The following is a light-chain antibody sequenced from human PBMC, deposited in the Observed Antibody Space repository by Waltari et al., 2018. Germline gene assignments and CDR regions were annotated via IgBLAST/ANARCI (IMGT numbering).Light chain of an antibody. J-gene: IGLJ3*02. CDR2: EVS. CDR3: TSYITTRGDWV. CDR1: SSDVGGHNL. Sequence: QSALTQPASVSGSPGQSITISCTGTSSDVGGHNLSPWHHQHPGKAPKLIIYEVSNRPSGVSNRFSGSKSGNTASLTISGLQAEDEADYYCTSYITTRGDWVFGGGTKLTVL. V-gene: IGLV2-14*01.